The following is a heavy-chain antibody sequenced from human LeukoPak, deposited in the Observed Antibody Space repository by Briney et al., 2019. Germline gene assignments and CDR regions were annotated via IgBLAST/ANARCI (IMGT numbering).Heavy chain of an antibody. CDR1: GYTFTGYY. J-gene: IGHJ3*02. CDR2: INPNSGGT. V-gene: IGHV1-2*02. CDR3: ARDRTIVGATAWSAFDI. D-gene: IGHD1-26*01. Sequence: ASVKVSCKASGYTFTGYYMHWVRQAPGQGLEWMGWINPNSGGTNYAQKFQGRVTMTRDTSISTAYMELRSLRSDDTAVYYCARDRTIVGATAWSAFDIWGQGTMVTVSS.